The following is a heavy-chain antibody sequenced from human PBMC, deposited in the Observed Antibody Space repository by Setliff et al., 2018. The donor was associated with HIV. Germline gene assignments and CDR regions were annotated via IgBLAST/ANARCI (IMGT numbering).Heavy chain of an antibody. Sequence: PXVKVXXXASGYTXXGYYMHWVRQAPGQGLEWMGWINPNSGGTNYAXXFQGRVTMTRDTSISTAYMELSRLRSDDTAVYYCARDLDIVVVVAATEYGMDVWGXGTTVTVSS. CDR1: GYTXXGYY. CDR2: INPNSGGT. V-gene: IGHV1-2*02. J-gene: IGHJ6*01. CDR3: ARDLDIVVVVAATEYGMDV. D-gene: IGHD2-15*01.